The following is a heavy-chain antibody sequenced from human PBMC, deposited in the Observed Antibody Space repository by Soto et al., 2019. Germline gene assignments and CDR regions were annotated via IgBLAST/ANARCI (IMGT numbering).Heavy chain of an antibody. CDR3: ARGRGRYSSGWSWFCP. V-gene: IGHV4-4*01. J-gene: IGHJ5*02. Sequence: LSLTCGVSGGTIRSPDWWTWVRQPPGKGLEWIGEIFQSGSTNYTPSLESRVTISVDKSKNQFSLTLTSVTAADTAVYFCARGRGRYSSGWSWFCPWGQGILVTVSS. CDR2: IFQSGST. CDR1: GGTIRSPDW. D-gene: IGHD6-19*01.